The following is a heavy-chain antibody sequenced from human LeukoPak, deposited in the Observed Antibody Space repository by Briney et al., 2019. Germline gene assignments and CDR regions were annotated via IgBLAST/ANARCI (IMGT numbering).Heavy chain of an antibody. V-gene: IGHV3-23*01. CDR1: GVTFSSYA. J-gene: IGHJ3*02. Sequence: GGSLRLSCAASGVTFSSYAMSWVRKAPGKGLEWVSVISGSGASTYYADSVKGRFTISRDNSKNTLYLQMNSLRAEDTAVYYCAKGVLGNAFDIWGQGTMVTVSS. CDR2: ISGSGAST. CDR3: AKGVLGNAFDI. D-gene: IGHD1-26*01.